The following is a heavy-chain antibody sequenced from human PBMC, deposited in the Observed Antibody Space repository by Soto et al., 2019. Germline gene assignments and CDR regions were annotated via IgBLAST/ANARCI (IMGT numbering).Heavy chain of an antibody. CDR3: ARESTYYDFWSGPRGAFDI. Sequence: PGGSLRLSCAASGFTFSSYAMHWVRQAPGKGLEWVAVISYDGSNKYYADSVKGRFTISRDNSKNTLYLQMNSLRAEDTAVYYCARESTYYDFWSGPRGAFDIWGQGTMVTVSS. CDR2: ISYDGSNK. CDR1: GFTFSSYA. D-gene: IGHD3-3*01. J-gene: IGHJ3*02. V-gene: IGHV3-30-3*01.